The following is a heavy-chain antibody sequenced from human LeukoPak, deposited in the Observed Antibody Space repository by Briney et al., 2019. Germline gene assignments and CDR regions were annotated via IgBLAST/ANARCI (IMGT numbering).Heavy chain of an antibody. CDR1: GGTFTSYA. CDR2: IIPMFGTS. Sequence: GASVKVSCKASGGTFTSYAITWVRQAPGQGLEWMGGIIPMFGTSNHAQRFQGRVTITADKSTSTAYMVLSSLRSEDTAVYYCAKGYMTTVTTSLDSWGQGTLVTVSS. J-gene: IGHJ4*02. CDR3: AKGYMTTVTTSLDS. D-gene: IGHD4-17*01. V-gene: IGHV1-69*06.